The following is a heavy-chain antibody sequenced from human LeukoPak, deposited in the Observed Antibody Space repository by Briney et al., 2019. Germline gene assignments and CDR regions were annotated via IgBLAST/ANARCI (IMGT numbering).Heavy chain of an antibody. CDR2: INPNTGDT. Sequence: ASVKVSCKASGGTCSSYAISWVRQAPGQGLEWMGLINPNTGDTPYVQHFQGRVTMTRDTSLTTAYMYLSRLKSDDPATYYCARTPGGYRSDIDYWGQGTMVTVSS. CDR3: ARTPGGYRSDIDY. D-gene: IGHD2-8*02. J-gene: IGHJ3*01. CDR1: GGTCSSYA. V-gene: IGHV1-2*02.